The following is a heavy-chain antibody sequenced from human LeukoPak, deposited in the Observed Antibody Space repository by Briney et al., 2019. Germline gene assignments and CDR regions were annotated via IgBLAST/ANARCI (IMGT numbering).Heavy chain of an antibody. CDR1: GGSISSYY. CDR2: IYYSGST. CDR3: ARVPPTPYYYDSSGYYDRPRGAFDI. V-gene: IGHV4-59*12. Sequence: PSETLSLTCTVSGGSISSYYWSWIRQPPGKGLEWIGYIYYSGSTNYNPSLKSRVTISVDTSKNQFSLKLSSVTAADTAVYYCARVPPTPYYYDSSGYYDRPRGAFDIWGQGTMVTVSS. J-gene: IGHJ3*02. D-gene: IGHD3-22*01.